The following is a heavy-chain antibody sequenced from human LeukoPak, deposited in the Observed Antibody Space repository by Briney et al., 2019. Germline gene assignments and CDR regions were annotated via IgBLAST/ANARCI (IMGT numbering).Heavy chain of an antibody. J-gene: IGHJ4*02. V-gene: IGHV3-30*04. CDR2: ISYDGSNK. Sequence: GGSLRLSCAASGFSFRNYAMHWVRQAPGKGLEWVAVISYDGSNKYYADSVKGRFTISRDNSKNTLYLQMNSLRAEDTAVYYCARALWHEDYFDYWGQGTLVTVSS. CDR1: GFSFRNYA. D-gene: IGHD2/OR15-2a*01. CDR3: ARALWHEDYFDY.